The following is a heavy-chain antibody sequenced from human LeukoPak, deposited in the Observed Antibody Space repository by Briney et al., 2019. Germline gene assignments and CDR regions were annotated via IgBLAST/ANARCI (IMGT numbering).Heavy chain of an antibody. CDR3: STTYYYDSSEGY. Sequence: GGSLRLSCLTSGFTLSTNAMSWVRQAPGKGLEWISGISGSGASTYYADSVKGRFTISRDDSKNTLYLQMNSLKTEDTAVYYCSTTYYYDSSEGYWGQGTLVTVSS. CDR1: GFTLSTNA. D-gene: IGHD3-22*01. CDR2: ISGSGAST. V-gene: IGHV3-23*01. J-gene: IGHJ4*02.